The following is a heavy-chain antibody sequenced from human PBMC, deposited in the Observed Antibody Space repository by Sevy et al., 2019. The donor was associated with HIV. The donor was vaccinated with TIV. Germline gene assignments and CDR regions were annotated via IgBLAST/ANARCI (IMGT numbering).Heavy chain of an antibody. D-gene: IGHD2-2*01. CDR3: VRQRGDTVVLPDVLPDYGMDV. J-gene: IGHJ6*02. V-gene: IGHV3-74*01. CDR2: INGDGSST. CDR1: GFTFSSYA. Sequence: GGSLRLSCAASGFTFSSYAMSWVRQAPGKGLEWVSRINGDGSSTSYADSVKGRFTISRDNAKNTLYLQMNSLRAEDTAVYYCVRQRGDTVVLPDVLPDYGMDVWGQGTTVTVSS.